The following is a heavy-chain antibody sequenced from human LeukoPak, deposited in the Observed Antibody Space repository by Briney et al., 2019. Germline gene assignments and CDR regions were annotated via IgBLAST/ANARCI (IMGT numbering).Heavy chain of an antibody. V-gene: IGHV4-4*02. J-gene: IGHJ6*02. CDR2: IFHSGNT. D-gene: IGHD3-16*01. Sequence: MTSGTLSLTCDVSGGSRINAGWWGWVRQPPGKGLEWIGEIFHSGNTKYNPSLESRVTISVDKSNHQFTLEMKSVTAADTAIYYCARDLGYYYGLDIWSRGTTVTVSS. CDR1: GGSRINAGW. CDR3: ARDLGYYYGLDI.